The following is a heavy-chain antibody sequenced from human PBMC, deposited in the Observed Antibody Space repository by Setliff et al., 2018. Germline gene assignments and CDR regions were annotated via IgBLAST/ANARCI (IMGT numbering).Heavy chain of an antibody. CDR3: ARAGPTVTFFRVLVISWWDP. CDR2: FHTGGST. Sequence: SETLSLTCTVSGDSVSSGSYYWTWIRQPAGKGLEWIGHFHTGGSTNYNRSLRSRVSISVDTPKNQFSLKLSSVTAADTATYYCARAGPTVTFFRVLVISWWDPWGQGSLVTVSS. J-gene: IGHJ5*02. V-gene: IGHV4-61*09. D-gene: IGHD3-3*01. CDR1: GDSVSSGSYY.